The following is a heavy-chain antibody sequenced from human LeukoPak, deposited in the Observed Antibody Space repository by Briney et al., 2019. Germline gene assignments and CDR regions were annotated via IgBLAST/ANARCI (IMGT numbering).Heavy chain of an antibody. CDR2: INSDGSDT. V-gene: IGHV3-74*01. CDR1: GFTFSNYW. D-gene: IGHD1-26*01. Sequence: PGGSLRLSCAVSGFTFSNYWMHWVRQVPGEGPVWVSHINSDGSDTTYADSVEGRFTISRDNAKDTLYLQMNSLRAEDTAVYYCARSGSGYSHYYYMDVWGKGTTVTVSS. CDR3: ARSGSGYSHYYYMDV. J-gene: IGHJ6*03.